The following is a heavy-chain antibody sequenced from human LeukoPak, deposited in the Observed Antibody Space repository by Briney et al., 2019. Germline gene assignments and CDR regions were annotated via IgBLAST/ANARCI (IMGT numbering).Heavy chain of an antibody. CDR3: ARDRSLRYGMDV. D-gene: IGHD4-17*01. CDR1: GFTFSSYA. CDR2: ISYDGSNK. V-gene: IGHV3-30-3*01. Sequence: GRSLRLSCAASGFTFSSYAMHWVRQAPGKGLEWVAVISYDGSNKYYADSVKGRFTISRDNAKNSLYLQMNSLRAEDTAVYYCARDRSLRYGMDVWGQGTTVTVSS. J-gene: IGHJ6*02.